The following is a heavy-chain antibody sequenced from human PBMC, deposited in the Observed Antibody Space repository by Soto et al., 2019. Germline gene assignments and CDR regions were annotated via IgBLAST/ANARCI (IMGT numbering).Heavy chain of an antibody. CDR2: IIPIFGTA. J-gene: IGHJ6*02. CDR3: ARALLEWLGMDV. D-gene: IGHD3-3*01. V-gene: IGHV1-69*13. CDR1: GGTFSSYA. Sequence: ASLKVSGKASGGTFSSYAMSWVRQAPGQGLEWMGGIIPIFGTANYAQKFQCRVTITAYESTSTAYMELSSLRSEDTAVYYCARALLEWLGMDVWGQGTTVTVSS.